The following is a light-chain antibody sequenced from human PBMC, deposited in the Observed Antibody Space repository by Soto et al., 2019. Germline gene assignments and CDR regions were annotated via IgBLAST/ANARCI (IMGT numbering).Light chain of an antibody. CDR3: CSYAGRYTYV. Sequence: QSVLTQPRSVSGSPGQSVTISCTGTNSDVGGYNYVSWYQQHPGTAPKLMIYDVIKRPSGVPDRFSGSKSGNTASLTISGLQAEDEADYFCCSYAGRYTYVFGTGTKVTVL. J-gene: IGLJ1*01. CDR1: NSDVGGYNY. CDR2: DVI. V-gene: IGLV2-11*01.